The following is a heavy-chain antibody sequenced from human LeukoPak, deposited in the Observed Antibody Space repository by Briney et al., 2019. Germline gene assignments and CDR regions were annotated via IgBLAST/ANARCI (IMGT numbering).Heavy chain of an antibody. CDR1: GGSISSSSYY. CDR3: ARLTTVAYYFDY. Sequence: SETLSLTCTVSGGSISSSSYYWGWIRQPPGKGLEWIGSLYYSGRTYYNPSLKSRVTISVDTSKNQFSLKLSSVTAADTAVYYCARLTTVAYYFDYWGQGTLVTVSS. V-gene: IGHV4-39*01. J-gene: IGHJ4*02. D-gene: IGHD4-17*01. CDR2: LYYSGRT.